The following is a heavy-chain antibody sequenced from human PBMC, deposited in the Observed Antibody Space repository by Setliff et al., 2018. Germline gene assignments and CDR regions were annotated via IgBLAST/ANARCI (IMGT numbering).Heavy chain of an antibody. Sequence: GASVKVSCKASGYTFTSYDINWVRQATGQGLEWMGWMNPNSGNTGYAQKFQGRVTMTRNTSISTAYMELSSLRSEDTAVYYCARGGRSWWFGELPTYGMDVWGQGTTVTVS. D-gene: IGHD3-10*01. V-gene: IGHV1-8*02. J-gene: IGHJ6*02. CDR2: MNPNSGNT. CDR1: GYTFTSYD. CDR3: ARGGRSWWFGELPTYGMDV.